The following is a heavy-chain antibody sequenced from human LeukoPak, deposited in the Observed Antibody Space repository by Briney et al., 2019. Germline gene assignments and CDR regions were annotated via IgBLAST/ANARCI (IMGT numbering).Heavy chain of an antibody. Sequence: GGSLRLSCAASGFTFSSCAMSWVRQAPGKGLEWVSSISGSGDSTYYADSVKGRFTISRDNSKNTLYLQMNSLRAEDTAVYHCASHREDTVTTRWDSALWGRGTLVTVSS. CDR1: GFTFSSCA. J-gene: IGHJ2*01. D-gene: IGHD4-17*01. CDR2: ISGSGDST. CDR3: ASHREDTVTTRWDSAL. V-gene: IGHV3-23*01.